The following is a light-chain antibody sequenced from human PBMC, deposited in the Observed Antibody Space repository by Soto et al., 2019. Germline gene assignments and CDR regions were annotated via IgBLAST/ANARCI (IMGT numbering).Light chain of an antibody. CDR3: QQYGNSIPIT. J-gene: IGKJ5*01. V-gene: IGKV3-20*01. Sequence: EIVLTRSPGTLSLSPGERATLSCRASESVSNNYLAWYQQKPGQAPRLLIYGAFSRATGIPDRFSGSGSGTDFTLTISRLEPEDFAVYYCQQYGNSIPITFGQGTRLEIK. CDR2: GAF. CDR1: ESVSNNY.